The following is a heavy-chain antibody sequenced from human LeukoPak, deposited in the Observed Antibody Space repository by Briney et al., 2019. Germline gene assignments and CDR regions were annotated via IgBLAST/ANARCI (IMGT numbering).Heavy chain of an antibody. D-gene: IGHD3-22*01. Sequence: ASVKVSCKASGYTFTGYYMHWVRQAPGQGLEWMGWINPNSGGTNYAQKFQGRVTMTRDTSISTAYMELSRLRSDDTAVYYCARGVVDYYDSSGYYDYWGQGTLVTVSS. CDR2: INPNSGGT. J-gene: IGHJ4*02. CDR3: ARGVVDYYDSSGYYDY. V-gene: IGHV1-2*02. CDR1: GYTFTGYY.